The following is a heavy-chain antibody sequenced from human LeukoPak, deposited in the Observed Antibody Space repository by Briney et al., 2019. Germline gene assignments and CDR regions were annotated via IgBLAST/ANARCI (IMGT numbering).Heavy chain of an antibody. D-gene: IGHD4-11*01. Sequence: GKSLRPSCAASAFIFSHYGMRWVRQAPGKGLEWVAVIWSDATNRFYGASVKGRFTISRDNSQNTVFLQMNSLRAEDTAIYYCARDAQRGFDYSNSLEYWGHGTLVTVSS. CDR3: ARDAQRGFDYSNSLEY. CDR1: AFIFSHYG. J-gene: IGHJ4*01. CDR2: IWSDATNR. V-gene: IGHV3-33*01.